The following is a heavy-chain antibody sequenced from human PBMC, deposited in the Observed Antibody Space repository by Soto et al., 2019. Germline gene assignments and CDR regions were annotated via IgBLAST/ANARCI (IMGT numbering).Heavy chain of an antibody. CDR1: GYTFTSYA. J-gene: IGHJ4*02. CDR2: INAGNGNT. V-gene: IGHV1-3*01. CDR3: ARDFIAAHYFDY. D-gene: IGHD6-6*01. Sequence: ASVKVSCKASGYTFTSYAMHWVRQAPGQRLEWMGWINAGNGNTKYSQKFQGRVTITRDTSASTAYMELSSLRSEDTAVYYCARDFIAAHYFDYWGQGTLVTAPQ.